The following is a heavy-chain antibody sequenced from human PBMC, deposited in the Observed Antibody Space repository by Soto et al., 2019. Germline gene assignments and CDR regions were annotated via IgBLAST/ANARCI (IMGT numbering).Heavy chain of an antibody. J-gene: IGHJ6*02. V-gene: IGHV3-30*18. CDR3: AKSHTDYYYALDV. CDR2: TSYDGNKK. CDR1: GFTFSNYG. Sequence: QVQLVESGEGVVQPGRSLRLSCAASGFTFSNYGIHWVRQAPGKGLQWVAVTSYDGNKKDYADSVKGRFTISRDNSKNTVFLQLNGLRTEDTAVYYCAKSHTDYYYALDVWGQGTTVTVSS.